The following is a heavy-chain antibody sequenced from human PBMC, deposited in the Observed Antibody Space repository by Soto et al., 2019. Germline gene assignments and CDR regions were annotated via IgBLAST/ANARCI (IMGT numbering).Heavy chain of an antibody. CDR1: GFTFDDYA. CDR2: ISWDGRST. V-gene: IGHV3-43*01. J-gene: IGHJ3*02. Sequence: EVQLVESGGVVVQPGGSLRLSCAASGFTFDDYAMHWVRQAPGKGLEWVSLISWDGRSTYYADSVKGRFTVSRDNTKNSLYLQMSGLRTEDTALYYCVKDLSRISIFPYDAFDIWGQGTMVSVSS. CDR3: VKDLSRISIFPYDAFDI. D-gene: IGHD3-3*01.